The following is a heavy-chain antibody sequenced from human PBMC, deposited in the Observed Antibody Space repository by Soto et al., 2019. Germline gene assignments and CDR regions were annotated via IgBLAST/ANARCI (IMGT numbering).Heavy chain of an antibody. CDR1: GFSFSSYE. D-gene: IGHD3-10*01. Sequence: GVSLRLSCAASGFSFSSYEMNWIRQLPGKGLEWVSSISKGGDSINYADSVKGRFTISRDNAKNSLFTEMNSLRAEDKAFYFCARNGYKDTWGQGNLVTVSA. V-gene: IGHV3-48*03. CDR3: ARNGYKDT. J-gene: IGHJ1*01. CDR2: ISKGGDSI.